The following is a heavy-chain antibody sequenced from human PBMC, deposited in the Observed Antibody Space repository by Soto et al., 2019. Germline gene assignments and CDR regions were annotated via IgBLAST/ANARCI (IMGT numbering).Heavy chain of an antibody. CDR2: MNPKSGNT. J-gene: IGHJ6*02. V-gene: IGHV1-8*01. Sequence: ASVKVSCKASGYTFTSYDINWVRQATGQGLEWMGLMNPKSGNTGYAHKFQGRVTMTRDTSTSTVYMELSSLRFEDTAVYYCARADVILEVPAAVMGEENSYNGMDXWGQGTTVTVS. CDR1: GYTFTSYD. D-gene: IGHD2-2*01. CDR3: ARADVILEVPAAVMGEENSYNGMDX.